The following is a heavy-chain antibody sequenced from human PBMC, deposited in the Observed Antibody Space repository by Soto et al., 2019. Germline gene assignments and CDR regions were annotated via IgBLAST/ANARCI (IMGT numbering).Heavy chain of an antibody. Sequence: PGWSLRLSFAASGFTFDYYAMHWVRQAPGKGLEWVSGISWNSGSIGYADSVKGRFTISRDNAKNSLYLQMNSLRAEDTALYYCAKAIAVAGTCFDYWGQGTLVTVYS. D-gene: IGHD6-19*01. J-gene: IGHJ4*02. CDR2: ISWNSGSI. V-gene: IGHV3-9*01. CDR1: GFTFDYYA. CDR3: AKAIAVAGTCFDY.